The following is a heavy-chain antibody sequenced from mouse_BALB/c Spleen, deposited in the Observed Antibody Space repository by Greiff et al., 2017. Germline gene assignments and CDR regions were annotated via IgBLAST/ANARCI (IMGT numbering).Heavy chain of an antibody. J-gene: IGHJ4*01. CDR1: GYTFTSYW. CDR2: IYPGSGST. Sequence: LQQPGSELVRPGASVKLSCKASGYTFTSYWMHWVKQRHGQGLEWIGNIYPGSGSTNYDEKFKSKGTLTVDTSSSTAYMHLSSLTSEDSAVYYCTTTRGSSSYYAMDYWGQGTSVTVSS. V-gene: IGHV1S22*01. D-gene: IGHD1-1*01. CDR3: TTTRGSSSYYAMDY.